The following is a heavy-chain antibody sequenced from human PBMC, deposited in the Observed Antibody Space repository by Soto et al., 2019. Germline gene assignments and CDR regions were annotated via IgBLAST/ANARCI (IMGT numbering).Heavy chain of an antibody. J-gene: IGHJ6*02. CDR3: AKDLLRPGRAYGMDV. V-gene: IGHV3-30*18. CDR1: GFTFSSYG. CDR2: ISYEGTKK. Sequence: QVQLVESGGGVVQPGRSLRLSCAASGFTFSSYGMHWVRQAPGKGLEWVAVISYEGTKKYYADSVKGRFTISRDNSKHTLYLQMNSLRAEDTAVYYCAKDLLRPGRAYGMDVWGQGTTVTVSS.